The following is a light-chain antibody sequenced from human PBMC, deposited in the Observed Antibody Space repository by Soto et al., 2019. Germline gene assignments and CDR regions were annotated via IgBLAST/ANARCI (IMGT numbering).Light chain of an antibody. J-gene: IGKJ1*01. CDR1: QSVSSN. V-gene: IGKV3-15*01. CDR2: GAS. CDR3: QQYNNWRRT. Sequence: EIVMTQSPATLSVSPGERATLACRASQSVSSNLAWYQQKPSQAPRLLIYGASTRATGIPARFSGSGSGTEFTLTISSLQSEDFAVYYCQQYNNWRRTFGQGTKVDI.